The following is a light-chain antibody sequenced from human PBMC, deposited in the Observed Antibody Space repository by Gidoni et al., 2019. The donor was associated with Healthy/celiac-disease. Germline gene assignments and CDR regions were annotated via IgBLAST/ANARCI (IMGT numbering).Light chain of an antibody. J-gene: IGKJ2*01. CDR1: QSISSN. V-gene: IGKV3-15*01. Sequence: TVSVYLEERDPRMCRQSQSISSNCSWDQQKPGKAPRLLIYAASSRHTGIPARFSGSGSGTDFTLTISSLEPEDFAVYYCQQYYSTPFTFGQGTKLEIK. CDR2: AAS. CDR3: QQYYSTPFT.